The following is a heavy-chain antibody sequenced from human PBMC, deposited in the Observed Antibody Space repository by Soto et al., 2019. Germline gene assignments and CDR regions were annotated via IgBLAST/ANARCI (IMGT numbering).Heavy chain of an antibody. J-gene: IGHJ4*02. CDR1: GGSFSGHF. V-gene: IGHV4-34*01. D-gene: IGHD2-21*01. Sequence: SETLSLTCAVYGGSFSGHFSSWIRQPPGKGLEWIGEINHSGSTNFNPSLKSRVTISVDTSKNQFSLKVNSLTAADTAVYYCARGISLIVEVQRDAPDKYYFDSWGQGTVVTLS. CDR2: INHSGST. CDR3: ARGISLIVEVQRDAPDKYYFDS.